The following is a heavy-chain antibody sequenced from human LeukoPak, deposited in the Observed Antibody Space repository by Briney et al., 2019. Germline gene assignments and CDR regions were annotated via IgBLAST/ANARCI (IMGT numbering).Heavy chain of an antibody. CDR2: IYTGGST. Sequence: GGSLRLSCAASGFTVSSTHMSWVRQAPGKGLEWVSVIYTGGSTYHADSVKGRFTTSRDNSKNTLYLQMNSLRAEDTAVYYCAKDHEASGSPYLIFDYWGQGTLVTVSS. D-gene: IGHD1-26*01. CDR1: GFTVSSTH. V-gene: IGHV3-53*01. J-gene: IGHJ4*02. CDR3: AKDHEASGSPYLIFDY.